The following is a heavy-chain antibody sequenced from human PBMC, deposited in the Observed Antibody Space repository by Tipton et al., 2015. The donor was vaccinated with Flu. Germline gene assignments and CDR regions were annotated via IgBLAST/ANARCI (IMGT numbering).Heavy chain of an antibody. J-gene: IGHJ6*03. CDR2: IYTSGST. D-gene: IGHD3-22*01. Sequence: TLSLTCAVYGGSFSGYYWSWIRQPAGKGLEWIGRIYTSGSTNYNPSLKSRVTMSVDTSKNQFSLKLSSVTAADTAVYYCAREDYDSSGYYYYYYMDVWGKGTTVTVSS. CDR1: GGSFSGYY. V-gene: IGHV4-4*07. CDR3: AREDYDSSGYYYYYYMDV.